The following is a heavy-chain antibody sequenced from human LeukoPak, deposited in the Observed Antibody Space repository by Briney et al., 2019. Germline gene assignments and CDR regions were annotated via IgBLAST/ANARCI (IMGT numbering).Heavy chain of an antibody. D-gene: IGHD2-2*01. J-gene: IGHJ4*02. CDR3: AKDSTLYCSSTSCYPDY. Sequence: GGSLRLSCAASGFTFSSYAMSWVRQAPGKGLEWVSAISGSGGSTYCADSVKGRFTISRDNSKNTLYLQMNSLRAEDTAVYYCAKDSTLYCSSTSCYPDYWGQGTLVTVSS. V-gene: IGHV3-23*01. CDR1: GFTFSSYA. CDR2: ISGSGGST.